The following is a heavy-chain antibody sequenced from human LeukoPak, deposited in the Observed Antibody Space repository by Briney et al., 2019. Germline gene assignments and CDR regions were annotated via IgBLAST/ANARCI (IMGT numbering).Heavy chain of an antibody. CDR1: GGSISSYY. J-gene: IGHJ4*02. Sequence: PSETLSLTCTVSGGSISSYYWSWIRQPPGKGLEWIGYIYYSGSTNYNPSLKSRVTIPVDTSKNQFSLKLSSVTAADTAVYYCARDNYDILTGYYWDYWGQGTLVTVSS. V-gene: IGHV4-59*01. CDR3: ARDNYDILTGYYWDY. CDR2: IYYSGST. D-gene: IGHD3-9*01.